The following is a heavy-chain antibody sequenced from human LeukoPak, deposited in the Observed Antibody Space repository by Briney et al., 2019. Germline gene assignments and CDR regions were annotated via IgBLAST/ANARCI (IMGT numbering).Heavy chain of an antibody. V-gene: IGHV3-7*01. CDR1: GFTFSSYW. CDR2: IKQGGSEK. D-gene: IGHD3-10*01. J-gene: IGHJ4*02. Sequence: GGSLRLSCAASGFTFSSYWMSWVRQAPGKGLEWVANIKQGGSEKYYVDSVKGRFTISRDNAKNSLYLQMNSLRAEDTAVYYCARDGPSASFDCWGQGTLVTVSS. CDR3: ARDGPSASFDC.